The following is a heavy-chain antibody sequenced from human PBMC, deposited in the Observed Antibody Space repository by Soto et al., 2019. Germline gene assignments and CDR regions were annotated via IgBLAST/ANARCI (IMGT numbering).Heavy chain of an antibody. D-gene: IGHD3-3*01. Sequence: GGSLRLSCAASGFTFSNAWMSWVRQAPGKGLEWVGRIKSKTDGGTTDYAAPVKGRFTISRDDSKNTLYLQMNSLKTEDTAVYYCTPDSRYRTIFGVVIIPEYFQHWGQGTLVTVSS. CDR1: GFTFSNAW. J-gene: IGHJ1*01. CDR2: IKSKTDGGTT. CDR3: TPDSRYRTIFGVVIIPEYFQH. V-gene: IGHV3-15*01.